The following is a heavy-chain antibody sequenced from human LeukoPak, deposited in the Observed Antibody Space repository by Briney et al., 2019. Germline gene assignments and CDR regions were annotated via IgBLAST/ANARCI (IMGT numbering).Heavy chain of an antibody. CDR1: GFTFSSYE. CDR2: ISSSGSTI. Sequence: GGSLRLSCAASGFTFSSYEMNWVRRAPGKGLEWVSISSSGSTIYYADSVKGRFTISRDNAKNSLCLQMNSLRAEDTAVYYCAELGITMIGGVWGKGTTVTISS. V-gene: IGHV3-48*03. D-gene: IGHD3-10*02. J-gene: IGHJ6*04. CDR3: AELGITMIGGV.